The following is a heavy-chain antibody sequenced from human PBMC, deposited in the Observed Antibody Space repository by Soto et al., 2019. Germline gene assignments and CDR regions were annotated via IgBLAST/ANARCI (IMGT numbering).Heavy chain of an antibody. V-gene: IGHV3-30-3*01. CDR1: GFTFSSYA. D-gene: IGHD2-2*01. Sequence: PGGSLRLSCAASGFTFSSYAMHWVRQAPGKGLEWVAVISYDGSNKYYADSVKGRFTISRDNSKNTLYLQMNSLRAEDTAVYYCARELKYRSSTSCYSGWFDPWGQGTLVTVYS. CDR2: ISYDGSNK. J-gene: IGHJ5*02. CDR3: ARELKYRSSTSCYSGWFDP.